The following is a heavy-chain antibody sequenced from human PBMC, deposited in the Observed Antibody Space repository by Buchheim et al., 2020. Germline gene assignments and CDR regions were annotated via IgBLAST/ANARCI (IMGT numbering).Heavy chain of an antibody. CDR3: ARTYSSSWHYGMDV. V-gene: IGHV3-48*02. CDR1: GFTFSSYS. CDR2: ISSSSSTI. D-gene: IGHD6-13*01. Sequence: EVQLVESGGGLVQPGGSLRLSCAASGFTFSSYSMNWVRQAPGKGLEWVSYISSSSSTIYYADSVKGRFTISRDNAKNSLYLQMNSQRDEDTAVYYCARTYSSSWHYGMDVWGQGTT. J-gene: IGHJ6*02.